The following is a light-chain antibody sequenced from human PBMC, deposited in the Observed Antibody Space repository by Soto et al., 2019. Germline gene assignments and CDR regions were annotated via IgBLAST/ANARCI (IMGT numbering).Light chain of an antibody. CDR2: QDN. CDR3: QAWVSRTYV. V-gene: IGLV3-1*01. Sequence: SYELTQPPSVSVSPGQTASITCSGDKLGDKYASWYQQKPGQSPVLVIYQDNKRPSGIPERFSGSNSGNTATLTISGTQAMDEADYYCQAWVSRTYVFGSGTKVTVL. J-gene: IGLJ1*01. CDR1: KLGDKY.